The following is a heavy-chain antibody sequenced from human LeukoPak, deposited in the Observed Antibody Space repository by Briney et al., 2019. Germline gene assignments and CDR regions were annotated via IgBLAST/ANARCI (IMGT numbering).Heavy chain of an antibody. CDR2: LTWNGANI. J-gene: IGHJ6*02. CDR3: ARDIGSSWYYYYYGIDV. CDR1: GFTFRDYA. Sequence: PGRSLRLSCAASGFTFRDYAMHWVRQAPGKGLEWVSGLTWNGANIAYADSVRGRFTVSRDNAKNSLYLQMNSLRAEDTALYYCARDIGSSWYYYYYGIDVWGHGTTVTVSS. V-gene: IGHV3-9*01. D-gene: IGHD6-13*01.